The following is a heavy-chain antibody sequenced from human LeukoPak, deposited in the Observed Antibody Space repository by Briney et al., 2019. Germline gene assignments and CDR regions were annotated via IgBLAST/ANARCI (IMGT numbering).Heavy chain of an antibody. CDR3: AGRKGHDAFDI. CDR2: ISYDGSNK. CDR1: GFTFSSYG. Sequence: GGSLRLSCAAAGFTFSSYGMHWVRQAPGKWLEWVAVISYDGSNKYYVDSVKGRFTISRDNSKNTLYLQMNSLRAEDTAVYYCAGRKGHDAFDIWGQGTMVTVSS. J-gene: IGHJ3*02. V-gene: IGHV3-30*03.